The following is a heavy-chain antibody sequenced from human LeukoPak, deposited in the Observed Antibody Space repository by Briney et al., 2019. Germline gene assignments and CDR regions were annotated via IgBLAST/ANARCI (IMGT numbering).Heavy chain of an antibody. D-gene: IGHD3-10*01. CDR3: ASTYGSGPFSEYDAFDI. CDR2: IYSGGST. Sequence: GGSLRLSCAASGFTVSSNYMSWVRQAPGKGLEWVSVIYSGGSTYYADSVKGRFTISRDNSKNTLYLQMNSLRAEDTAVYYCASTYGSGPFSEYDAFDIWGQGTMVTVSS. J-gene: IGHJ3*02. V-gene: IGHV3-66*01. CDR1: GFTVSSNY.